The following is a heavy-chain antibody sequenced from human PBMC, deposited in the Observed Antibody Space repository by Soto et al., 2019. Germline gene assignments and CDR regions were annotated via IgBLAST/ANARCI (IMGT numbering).Heavy chain of an antibody. V-gene: IGHV3-74*01. J-gene: IGHJ3*02. CDR1: GFTFSSYW. CDR2: INSDGSST. CDR3: PRVRPGTTSRAFDI. Sequence: GGSLRLSCAASGFTFSSYWMHWVRQAPGKGLVWVSRINSDGSSTSYADSVKGRFTISRDNAKNTLYLQMNSLRAEDTAVYYCPRVRPGTTSRAFDIWGEWIMFTVAS. D-gene: IGHD1-1*01.